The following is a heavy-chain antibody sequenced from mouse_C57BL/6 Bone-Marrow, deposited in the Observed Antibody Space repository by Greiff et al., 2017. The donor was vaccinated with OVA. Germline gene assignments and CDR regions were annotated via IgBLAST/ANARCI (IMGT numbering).Heavy chain of an antibody. D-gene: IGHD2-3*01. CDR1: GYSITSGYY. Sequence: VQLKESGPGLVKPSQSLSLTCSVTGYSITSGYYWNWIRQFPGNKLEWMGYISYDGSNNYNPSLKNRISITRDTSKNQFFLKLNSVTTEDTATYYCAREDDGYSLFAYWGQGTLVTVSA. CDR3: AREDDGYSLFAY. J-gene: IGHJ3*01. CDR2: ISYDGSN. V-gene: IGHV3-6*01.